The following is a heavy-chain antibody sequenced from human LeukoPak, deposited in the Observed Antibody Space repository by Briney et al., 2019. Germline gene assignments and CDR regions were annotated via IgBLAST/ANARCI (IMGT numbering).Heavy chain of an antibody. D-gene: IGHD2-21*02. CDR1: GFNFSLYG. CDR3: ARDAYCAGDCPQTLDY. V-gene: IGHV3-21*01. CDR2: ISSGSGYI. J-gene: IGHJ4*02. Sequence: GGSLRLSCAASGFNFSLYGMSWVRQAPGKGLEWVSSISSGSGYIYYADSLKGRFTISRDNAKNSVYLQMNSLRAEDTAVYYCARDAYCAGDCPQTLDYWGQGTLVTVSS.